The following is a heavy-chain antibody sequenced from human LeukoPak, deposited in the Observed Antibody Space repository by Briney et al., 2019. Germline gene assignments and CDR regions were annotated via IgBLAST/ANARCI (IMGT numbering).Heavy chain of an antibody. Sequence: PGGSLRLSCAASGFTFSTCAMTWVRQAPGKGLEWVSAISGGGVNTYYADSVKGRFTISRDNSKNTLFLQMNSLRADDTAVYYCAKGPLTEVAGTTWDYWGQGTLVTVSS. V-gene: IGHV3-23*01. CDR2: ISGGGVNT. CDR1: GFTFSTCA. D-gene: IGHD1-14*01. J-gene: IGHJ4*02. CDR3: AKGPLTEVAGTTWDY.